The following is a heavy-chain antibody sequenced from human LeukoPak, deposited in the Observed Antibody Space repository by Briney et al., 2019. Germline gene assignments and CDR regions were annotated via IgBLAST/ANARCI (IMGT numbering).Heavy chain of an antibody. Sequence: ASVTVSCKASGYSFTSYGFSWVRQAPGQGLEWMGWISAYNGNTNYAQKFQDRVTMTTDTSTSTAYMELRSLRSDDTAVYYCARDNMKGFDYWGQGTLVTVSS. V-gene: IGHV1-18*01. CDR1: GYSFTSYG. J-gene: IGHJ4*02. CDR2: ISAYNGNT. CDR3: ARDNMKGFDY.